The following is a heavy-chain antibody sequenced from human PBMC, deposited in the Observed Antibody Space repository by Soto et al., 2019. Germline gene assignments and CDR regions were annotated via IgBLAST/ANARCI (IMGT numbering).Heavy chain of an antibody. CDR2: ISAGGGST. CDR3: AKGSLDYYDSSSYLPFDY. Sequence: GGSLRLSCAASGFTFSRHTMNWVRQSPGKGLEWVSTISAGGGSTFYADSVKGRFTISRDNSKNTLYLQMNSLGAEDTAVYSCAKGSLDYYDSSSYLPFDYWGQGTLVTVS. V-gene: IGHV3-23*01. J-gene: IGHJ4*02. D-gene: IGHD3-22*01. CDR1: GFTFSRHT.